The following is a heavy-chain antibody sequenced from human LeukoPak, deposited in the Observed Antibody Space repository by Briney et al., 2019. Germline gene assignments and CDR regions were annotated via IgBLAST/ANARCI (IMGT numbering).Heavy chain of an antibody. D-gene: IGHD3-22*01. J-gene: IGHJ4*02. Sequence: GGSLRLSCAASGFTFSSYAMIWVRQAPGKGLEWVSAISGSGGRTYYADSVKGRFTISRDNSKNTLYLQMNSLRAEDTAVYYCAKEENYYDSSGYRHNAYWGQGTLVTVSS. CDR1: GFTFSSYA. V-gene: IGHV3-23*01. CDR3: AKEENYYDSSGYRHNAY. CDR2: ISGSGGRT.